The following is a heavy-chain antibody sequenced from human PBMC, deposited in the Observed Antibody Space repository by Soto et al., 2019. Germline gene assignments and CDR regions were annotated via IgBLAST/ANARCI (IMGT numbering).Heavy chain of an antibody. CDR2: ISWNSATI. J-gene: IGHJ2*01. V-gene: IGHV3-9*01. D-gene: IGHD2-8*01. CDR1: GFSFDDND. Sequence: VELVESGGGLAQTGGSLRLSCAGSGFSFDDNDMYWVRRVSGKGLEWVSGISWNSATIGYADSVKGRFTISRDNAKNSLYLEMSPLRPEDTAIYYCVKSPWSRRGDLDLWGRGTLVTVSS. CDR3: VKSPWSRRGDLDL.